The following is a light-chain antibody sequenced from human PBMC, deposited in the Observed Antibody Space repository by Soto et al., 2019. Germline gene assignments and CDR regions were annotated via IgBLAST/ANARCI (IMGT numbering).Light chain of an antibody. V-gene: IGKV3-20*01. Sequence: ESVLTQSPGTLSLSPGERATLSCRASQSVSSSYLAWYQQKPGQAPRLLIYGASSRATGIPERFSGSGSGTYFTLTISRLEPEYFAVYYCQQYGSSPSWTFGQGTKVEI. CDR1: QSVSSSY. CDR2: GAS. J-gene: IGKJ1*01. CDR3: QQYGSSPSWT.